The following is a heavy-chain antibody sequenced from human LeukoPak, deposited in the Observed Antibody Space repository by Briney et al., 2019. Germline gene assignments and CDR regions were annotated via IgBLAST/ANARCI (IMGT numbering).Heavy chain of an antibody. Sequence: GGSLRLSCAASGFTFSSYAMHWVRQAPGKGLEWAAVISYDGSNKYYADSVKGRFTISRDNSKNTLYLQMNSLRAEDTAVYYCARPRNYYDSSEDYFDYWGQGTLVTVSS. V-gene: IGHV3-30-3*01. D-gene: IGHD3-22*01. CDR2: ISYDGSNK. CDR3: ARPRNYYDSSEDYFDY. CDR1: GFTFSSYA. J-gene: IGHJ4*02.